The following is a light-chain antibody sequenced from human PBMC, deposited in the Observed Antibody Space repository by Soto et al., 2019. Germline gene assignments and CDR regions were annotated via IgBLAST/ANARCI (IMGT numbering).Light chain of an antibody. CDR2: GAS. CDR3: QQYGSSPLT. Sequence: EIMLTQSPGTLSLSPGESATLSCRASQSISSSYLAWYQQKPGQAPRLLIYGASSRATGIPDRFSGSGSGTDFTLTISRLEPEDFAVYYCQQYGSSPLTFGGGTKVDI. V-gene: IGKV3-20*01. J-gene: IGKJ4*01. CDR1: QSISSSY.